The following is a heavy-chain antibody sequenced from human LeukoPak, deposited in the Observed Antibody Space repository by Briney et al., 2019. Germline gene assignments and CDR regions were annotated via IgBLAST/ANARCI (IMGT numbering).Heavy chain of an antibody. Sequence: SETLSLTCAVYGGSFSGYYWSWIRQPPGKGLEWIGEINHSGSTNYNPSLKSRVTISVDTSKNQFSLKLSSVTAADTAVYYCAREGYSGYSTFDYWGQGTLVTVSS. CDR3: AREGYSGYSTFDY. D-gene: IGHD5-12*01. J-gene: IGHJ4*02. V-gene: IGHV4-34*01. CDR1: GGSFSGYY. CDR2: INHSGST.